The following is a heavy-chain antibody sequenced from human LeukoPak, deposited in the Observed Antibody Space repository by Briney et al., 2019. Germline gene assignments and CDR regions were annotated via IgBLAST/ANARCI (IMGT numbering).Heavy chain of an antibody. V-gene: IGHV1-8*01. Sequence: GASVKVSCKASGCTFTSYDINWVRQATGQGREWMGWMNPNSGNTGYAQKFQGRVTMTRNTSISTAYMELSSLRSEDTAVYYCARGLAVAGTDYWGQGTLVTVSS. CDR2: MNPNSGNT. J-gene: IGHJ4*02. CDR1: GCTFTSYD. CDR3: ARGLAVAGTDY. D-gene: IGHD6-19*01.